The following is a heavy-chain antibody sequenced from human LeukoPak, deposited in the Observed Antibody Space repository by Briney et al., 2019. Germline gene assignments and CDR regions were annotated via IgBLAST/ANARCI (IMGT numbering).Heavy chain of an antibody. CDR1: GFTFSSYE. V-gene: IGHV3-48*03. D-gene: IGHD6-19*01. CDR3: ARGRGGWPNWYFDL. CDR2: ISSSGSTI. Sequence: GGSLGLSRAASGFTFSSYEMNWVRQAPGKGLEWVSYISSSGSTIYYADSVKGRFTISRDNAKNSLYLQLDSLRVDDTAFYYCARGRGGWPNWYFDLWGRGTLVIVSS. J-gene: IGHJ2*01.